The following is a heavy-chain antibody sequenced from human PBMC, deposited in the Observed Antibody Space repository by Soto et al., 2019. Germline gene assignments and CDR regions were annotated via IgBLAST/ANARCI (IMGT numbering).Heavy chain of an antibody. J-gene: IGHJ6*01. V-gene: IGHV1-69*12. CDR1: GGTFRTSA. CDR3: ARDKDRQQLGGNYYYIMDV. CDR2: IMPVFSTP. Sequence: QVQLVQSGAEVKKPGSSVKVSCKTSGGTFRTSAISWVRQAPGQGLEWMGGIMPVFSTPDYAQKFQDRVTITADESTGTDYMELSSLRSEDTAVYYCARDKDRQQLGGNYYYIMDVWGQGTTVTVSS. D-gene: IGHD3-3*02.